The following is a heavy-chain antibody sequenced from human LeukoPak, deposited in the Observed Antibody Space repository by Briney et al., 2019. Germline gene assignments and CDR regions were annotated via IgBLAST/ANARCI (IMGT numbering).Heavy chain of an antibody. CDR1: GGSFSGYY. V-gene: IGHV4-34*01. J-gene: IGHJ4*02. Sequence: SETLSLTCAVYGGSFSGYYWSWIRQPPGKGLEWIGEINHSGSTNYNPSLKSRVTISVDTSKNQFSLKLSSVTAADTAVYYCARGPGGDYGDYAFDYWGQGTLVTVPS. CDR2: INHSGST. CDR3: ARGPGGDYGDYAFDY. D-gene: IGHD4-17*01.